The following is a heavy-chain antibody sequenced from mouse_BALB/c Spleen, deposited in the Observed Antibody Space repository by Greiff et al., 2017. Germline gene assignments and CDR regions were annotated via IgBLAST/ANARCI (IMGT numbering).Heavy chain of an antibody. Sequence: EVQLQESGPSLVKPSQTLSLTCSVTGDSINSGYWNWIRKFPGNKLEYMGYISYSGSTYYNPSLKSRISITRDTSKNQSYRQLKSVTTDDTATYYSARKRGAMDYWGQGTSVTVSA. CDR1: GDSINSGY. V-gene: IGHV3-8*02. J-gene: IGHJ4*01. CDR3: ARKRGAMDY. CDR2: ISYSGST.